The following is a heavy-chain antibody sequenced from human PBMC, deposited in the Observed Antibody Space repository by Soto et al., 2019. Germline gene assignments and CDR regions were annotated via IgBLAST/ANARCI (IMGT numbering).Heavy chain of an antibody. CDR3: VVLLWFGELEYYYYYGMDV. J-gene: IGHJ6*02. CDR1: GGTFSSYA. CDR2: IIPIFGTA. D-gene: IGHD3-10*01. V-gene: IGHV1-69*06. Sequence: QVQLVQSGAEVKKPGSSVKVSCKASGGTFSSYAISWVRQAPGQGLEWMGGIIPIFGTANYAQKFQGRVTITADKSTSTAYMELSSLRSEDTAVYYCVVLLWFGELEYYYYYGMDVWGQGTTVTVS.